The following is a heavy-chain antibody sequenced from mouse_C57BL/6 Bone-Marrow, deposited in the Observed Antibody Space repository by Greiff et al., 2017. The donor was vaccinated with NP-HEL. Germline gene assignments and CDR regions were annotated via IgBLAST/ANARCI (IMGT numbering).Heavy chain of an antibody. CDR3: ARSFYFDY. CDR1: GYTFTSYW. Sequence: QVQLKQPGAELVMPGASVKLSCKASGYTFTSYWMHWVKQRPGQGLEWIGEIDPSDSYTNYNQKFKGKSTLTVYKSSSTAYMQLSSLTSEDSAVYYCARSFYFDYWGQGTTLTVSS. CDR2: IDPSDSYT. J-gene: IGHJ2*01. V-gene: IGHV1-69*01.